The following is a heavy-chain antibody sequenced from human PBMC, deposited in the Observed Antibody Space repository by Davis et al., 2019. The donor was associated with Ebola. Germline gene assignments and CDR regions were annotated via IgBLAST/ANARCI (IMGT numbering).Heavy chain of an antibody. Sequence: ETLSLTCAVYGGSFSGYYMSWVRQAPGKGLEWVSVIYSGGSTYYADSVKGRFTISRDNSKNTLYLQMNSLRAEDTAVYYCAREGYYYGSGSYHYYYYGMDVWGQGTTVTVSS. CDR1: GGSFSGYY. V-gene: IGHV3-66*01. CDR2: IYSGGST. D-gene: IGHD3-10*01. J-gene: IGHJ6*02. CDR3: AREGYYYGSGSYHYYYYGMDV.